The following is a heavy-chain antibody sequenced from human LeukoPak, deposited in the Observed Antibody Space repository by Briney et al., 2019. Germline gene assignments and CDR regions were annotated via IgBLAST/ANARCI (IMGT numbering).Heavy chain of an antibody. V-gene: IGHV4-34*01. CDR3: ARSLPYRHYYASSGYPYYFDY. J-gene: IGHJ4*02. D-gene: IGHD3-22*01. CDR1: GGSFSGYY. Sequence: SETLSLTCAVYGGSFSGYYWSWIRQPPGKGLEWIGEINHSGSTNYNPSLKSRVTISVDTSKNQFSLKLSSVTAADTAVYYCARSLPYRHYYASSGYPYYFDYWGQGTLVTVSS. CDR2: INHSGST.